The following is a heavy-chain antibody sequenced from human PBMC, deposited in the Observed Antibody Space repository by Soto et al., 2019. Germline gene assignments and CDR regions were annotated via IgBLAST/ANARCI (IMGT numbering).Heavy chain of an antibody. CDR2: IIPISGTA. V-gene: IGHV1-69*01. J-gene: IGHJ6*02. CDR3: ARSQGSSTSLELYYYYYYGMDV. CDR1: GGTFSSYA. Sequence: QVQLVQSGAEVKKPGSSVKVSCKASGGTFSSYAISWVRHAPGQGLEWMGGIIPISGTANYAQKFHGRVTITADESKSTAYMELSSLRSEDTAVYYCARSQGSSTSLELYYYYYYGMDVWGQGTTVTVSS. D-gene: IGHD2-2*01.